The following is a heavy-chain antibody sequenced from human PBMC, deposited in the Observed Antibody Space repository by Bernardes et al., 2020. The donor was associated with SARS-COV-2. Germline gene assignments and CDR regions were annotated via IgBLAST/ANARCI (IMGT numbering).Heavy chain of an antibody. CDR3: ATDFGRINGSGSPPYYYYYYGMDV. V-gene: IGHV1-24*01. D-gene: IGHD3-10*01. Sequence: ASVKVSCKVSGYTLTELSMHWVRQAPGKGLEWMGGFDPEDGETIYAQKFQGRVTMTEDTSTDTAYMELSSLRSEDTAVYYCATDFGRINGSGSPPYYYYYYGMDVWGQGTTVTVSS. J-gene: IGHJ6*01. CDR2: FDPEDGET. CDR1: GYTLTELS.